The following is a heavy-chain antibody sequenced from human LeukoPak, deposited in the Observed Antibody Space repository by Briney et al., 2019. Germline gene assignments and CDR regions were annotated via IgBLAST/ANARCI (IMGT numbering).Heavy chain of an antibody. Sequence: GGSLRLSCAASGFTVSSNYMSWVRQAPGKGLEWVSVIYSGGSTYYADSVKGRFTISRDNSKNTLYLQMNSLRAEDTAVYYCARGPDPILLWWCLVVWGQGTTVTVSS. V-gene: IGHV3-53*01. CDR2: IYSGGST. CDR3: ARGPDPILLWWCLVV. D-gene: IGHD2-21*01. CDR1: GFTVSSNY. J-gene: IGHJ6*02.